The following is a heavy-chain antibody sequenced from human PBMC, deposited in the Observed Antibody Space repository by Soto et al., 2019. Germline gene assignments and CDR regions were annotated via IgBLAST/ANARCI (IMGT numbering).Heavy chain of an antibody. CDR1: GFTFSSYA. CDR3: AKEPGYCSGGSCYRGAFDI. V-gene: IGHV3-23*01. CDR2: ISGSGGST. J-gene: IGHJ3*02. Sequence: GGSLRLSCAASGFTFSSYAMIWVRQAPGKGLEWVSAISGSGGSTYYADSVKGRFTISRDNSKNTLYLQMNSLRAEDTAVYYCAKEPGYCSGGSCYRGAFDIWGQGTMVTVSS. D-gene: IGHD2-15*01.